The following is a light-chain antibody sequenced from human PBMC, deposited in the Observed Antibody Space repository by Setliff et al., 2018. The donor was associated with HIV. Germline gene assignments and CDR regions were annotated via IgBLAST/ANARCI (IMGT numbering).Light chain of an antibody. V-gene: IGLV2-23*02. CDR2: EVT. CDR3: SSYAGSRTFDV. J-gene: IGLJ1*01. Sequence: QSALTQPASVSGSPGQSITISCTGNSSNVGKYGFVSWYRQDPGKAPELIIYEVTKRPSAVSKRFSGSKSGNAASLTISGLQPDDEADYYCSSYAGSRTFDVFGTGTKATVL. CDR1: SSNVGKYGF.